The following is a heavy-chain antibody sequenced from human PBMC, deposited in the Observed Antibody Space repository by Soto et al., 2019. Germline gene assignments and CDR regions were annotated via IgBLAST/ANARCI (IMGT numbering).Heavy chain of an antibody. CDR1: GYTVTGYD. J-gene: IGHJ4*02. Sequence: SAKPSLRAPGYTVTGYDISLVRQATGQRLEWIGWMNPNSGNTGYSQKFHGRVTMTRNTSISTAYMELSRLRSAETEVYYCTRRHPRSTTMVRGVYRTYCLDVWGQGTLVTVSS. CDR3: TRRHPRSTTMVRGVYRTYCLDV. D-gene: IGHD3-10*01. V-gene: IGHV1-8*01. CDR2: MNPNSGNT.